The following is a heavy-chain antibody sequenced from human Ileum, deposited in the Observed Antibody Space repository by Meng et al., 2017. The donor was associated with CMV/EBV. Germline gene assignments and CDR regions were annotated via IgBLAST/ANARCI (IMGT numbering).Heavy chain of an antibody. CDR1: GGSISSSSYY. D-gene: IGHD3-3*01. J-gene: IGHJ4*02. CDR3: ARRFLATGRDYFDH. Sequence: SETLSLTCTVSGGSISSSSYYWGWIRQPPGKGLEWIGSIYYSGSTYYNPSLKSRVTISVDTSKNQFSLKLTSVTAADTAVYYCARRFLATGRDYFDHWGQGALVTVSS. CDR2: IYYSGST. V-gene: IGHV4-39*01.